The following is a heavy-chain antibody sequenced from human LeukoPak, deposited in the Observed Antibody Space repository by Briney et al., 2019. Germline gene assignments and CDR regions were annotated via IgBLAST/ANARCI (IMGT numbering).Heavy chain of an antibody. Sequence: GGSLRLSCAASGFTFSSYSMIWVRQAPGKGLEGVSSISSSSSYIYYADSVKGRFTISRDNSKNTLYLQMNSLRAEDTAVYYCAKDSKRWKTYYYESGSYYFESWGQGTLVTVSS. CDR3: AKDSKRWKTYYYESGSYYFES. D-gene: IGHD3-10*01. CDR1: GFTFSSYS. CDR2: ISSSSSYI. J-gene: IGHJ4*02. V-gene: IGHV3-21*01.